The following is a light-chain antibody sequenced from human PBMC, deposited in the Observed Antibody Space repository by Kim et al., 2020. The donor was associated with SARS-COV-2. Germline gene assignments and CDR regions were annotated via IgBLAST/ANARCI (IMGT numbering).Light chain of an antibody. CDR3: ATWDSSLSVGV. Sequence: QSVLTQPPSVSAAPGHKVTISCSGSRSNIGNNPVSWYQQFPGTAPRLITYDNDKRPSGIPDRFYSSKSGTSATLGITGLRTGDEADYYCATWDSSLSVGVFGGGTKVTVL. J-gene: IGLJ3*02. V-gene: IGLV1-51*01. CDR1: RSNIGNNP. CDR2: DND.